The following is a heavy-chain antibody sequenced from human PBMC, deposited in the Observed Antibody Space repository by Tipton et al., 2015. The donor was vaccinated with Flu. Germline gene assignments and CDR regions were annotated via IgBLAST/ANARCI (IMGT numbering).Heavy chain of an antibody. J-gene: IGHJ4*02. CDR1: GYTFTSYG. Sequence: QLVQSGAEVKKPGASVKVSCKASGYTFTSYGISWVRQAPGQGLEWMGWISAYNGNTNYAQKLQGRVTMTTDTSTSTAYMELRSLRSDDTAVYYCARDLRDIVLMVYATGFDYWGQGTLVTVSS. D-gene: IGHD2-8*01. V-gene: IGHV1-18*01. CDR3: ARDLRDIVLMVYATGFDY. CDR2: ISAYNGNT.